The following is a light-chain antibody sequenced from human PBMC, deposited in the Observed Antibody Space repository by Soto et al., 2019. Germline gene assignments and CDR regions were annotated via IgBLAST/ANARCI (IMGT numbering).Light chain of an antibody. CDR1: QEVSRN. CDR2: AAS. V-gene: IGKV3-15*01. J-gene: IGKJ4*01. CDR3: QQYNNWPPVT. Sequence: IVMTQSPATLSVSPGERATLSCRASQEVSRNVAWYQHKHGQAPRLVIFAASTRATGIPARFSGSGSGTEFTLSISSLQSEDFAVYYCQQYNNWPPVTFGGGTKLEIK.